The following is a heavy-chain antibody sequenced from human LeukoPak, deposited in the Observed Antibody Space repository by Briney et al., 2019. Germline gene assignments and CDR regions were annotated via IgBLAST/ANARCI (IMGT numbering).Heavy chain of an antibody. CDR2: ISAYNGNT. Sequence: ASVKVSCKASGYTFTSYGISWVRQAPGQGLEWMGWISAYNGNTNYAQKLQGRVTMTTDTSTSTAYMELRSLRSDDTAVYYCARTHTYYYDSSGYQSWGQGTLVTVSS. J-gene: IGHJ4*02. V-gene: IGHV1-18*01. D-gene: IGHD3-22*01. CDR1: GYTFTSYG. CDR3: ARTHTYYYDSSGYQS.